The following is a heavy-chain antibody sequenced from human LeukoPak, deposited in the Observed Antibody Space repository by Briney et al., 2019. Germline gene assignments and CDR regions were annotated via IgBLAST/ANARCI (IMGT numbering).Heavy chain of an antibody. CDR3: ARVITSGWYYFDS. Sequence: PSETLSLTCAVYGGSLSGYYWSWMRQPPGKGLEWIGEINHSGSTNYNKSLKSRVTISVDTSKNQFSLKLSSVTAADTAVYYCARVITSGWYYFDSWGQGTLVTVSS. CDR1: GGSLSGYY. D-gene: IGHD6-19*01. J-gene: IGHJ4*02. V-gene: IGHV4-34*01. CDR2: INHSGST.